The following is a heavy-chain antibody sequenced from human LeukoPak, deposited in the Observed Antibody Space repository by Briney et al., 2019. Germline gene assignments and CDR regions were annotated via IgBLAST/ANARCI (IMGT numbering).Heavy chain of an antibody. CDR3: TRVGYIDEGIDY. D-gene: IGHD5-12*01. Sequence: GGSLRLSCAGSGFAFNMYGMHWVRQPPGKGLEWVAVISFDGNNIYYADSVKGRFTISRDNAKNSLYLQMNSLRAEDTAIYYCTRVGYIDEGIDYWGQGTLVTVSS. V-gene: IGHV3-30*03. CDR2: ISFDGNNI. J-gene: IGHJ4*02. CDR1: GFAFNMYG.